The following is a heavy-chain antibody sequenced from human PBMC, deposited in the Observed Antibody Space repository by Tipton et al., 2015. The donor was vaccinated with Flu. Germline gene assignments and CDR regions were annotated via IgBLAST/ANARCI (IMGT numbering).Heavy chain of an antibody. CDR2: VYHIGSP. V-gene: IGHV4-38-2*02. CDR3: ARDQGFGAGLTYDYYVMDV. CDR1: GYSISSGYY. Sequence: LRLSCTVSGYSISSGYYWGWIRQPPGKGLEWIGSVYHIGSPYYNPSPKSRVTISVDTSKNQFSLKLNSVTAADTAVYYCARDQGFGAGLTYDYYVMDVWGQGTTVTVSS. J-gene: IGHJ6*02. D-gene: IGHD3-10*01.